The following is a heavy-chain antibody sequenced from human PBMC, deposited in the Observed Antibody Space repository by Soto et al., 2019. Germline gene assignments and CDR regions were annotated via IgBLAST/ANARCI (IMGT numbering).Heavy chain of an antibody. CDR2: IYHSGST. CDR3: ARGGATRFDN. V-gene: IGHV4-4*02. D-gene: IGHD1-26*01. J-gene: IGHJ4*02. Sequence: PSETLSLTCAVSGDSITSSVWWSWVRQPPGKGLEWIGEIYHSGSTNYNPSLKSRVSISIDKSKNHFSLKLTSVTAADTAVYYCARGGATRFDNWGEGTLVTVSS. CDR1: GDSITSSVW.